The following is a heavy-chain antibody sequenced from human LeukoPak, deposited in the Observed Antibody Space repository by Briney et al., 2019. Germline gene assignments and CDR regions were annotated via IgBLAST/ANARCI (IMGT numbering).Heavy chain of an antibody. CDR2: INPNSGGT. J-gene: IGHJ4*02. V-gene: IGHV1-2*02. CDR1: GYTFTGYY. D-gene: IGHD3-10*01. CDR3: ARSPKYYYGPLY. Sequence: ASVKVSCKASGYTFTGYYMHWVRQAPGQGLEWMGWINPNSGGTNYAQKFQGRVTMTRDTSISTAYMELSRLRSDDTAVYYCARSPKYYYGPLYWGQGTLVTVSS.